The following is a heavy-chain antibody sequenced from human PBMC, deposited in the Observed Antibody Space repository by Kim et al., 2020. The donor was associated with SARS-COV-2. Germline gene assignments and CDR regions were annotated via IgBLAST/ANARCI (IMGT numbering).Heavy chain of an antibody. Sequence: GGSLRLSCAASGFTFSSYETNWVRQAPGKGLEWVSYISSSGSTIYYADSVKGRFTISRDNAKNSLYLQMNSLRAEDTAVYYCARDPYSSSYNYYGMDVWGRGTTVTVSS. CDR1: GFTFSSYE. V-gene: IGHV3-48*03. D-gene: IGHD6-13*01. CDR2: ISSSGSTI. CDR3: ARDPYSSSYNYYGMDV. J-gene: IGHJ6*02.